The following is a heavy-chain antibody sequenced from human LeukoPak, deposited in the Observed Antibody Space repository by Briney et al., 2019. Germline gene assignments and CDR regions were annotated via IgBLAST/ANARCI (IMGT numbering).Heavy chain of an antibody. CDR3: ARMAPYSSSTHDY. D-gene: IGHD6-13*01. V-gene: IGHV1-69*05. J-gene: IGHJ4*02. CDR2: IIPIFGTA. Sequence: GASVKVSCKASGGTFSSYAISWVRQAPGQGLEWMGGIIPIFGTANYAQKFQGRVTITTDESTSTAYMELSSLRSEDTAVYYCARMAPYSSSTHDYWGQGTLVTVSS. CDR1: GGTFSSYA.